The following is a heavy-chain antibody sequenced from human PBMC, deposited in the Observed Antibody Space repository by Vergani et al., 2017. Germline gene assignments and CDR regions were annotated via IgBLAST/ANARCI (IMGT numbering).Heavy chain of an antibody. J-gene: IGHJ6*02. D-gene: IGHD6-19*01. CDR1: GGSISSYY. CDR2: IYYSGST. Sequence: QVQLQESGPGLVKPSETLSLTCTVSGGSISSYYWSWIRQPPGKGLEWIGYIYYSGSTNYNPSLKSRVTISVDPSKNQFSLKLSSVTAADTAVYYCARDRGGWTNYYYYGMAVWGQGTTVTVSS. V-gene: IGHV4-59*01. CDR3: ARDRGGWTNYYYYGMAV.